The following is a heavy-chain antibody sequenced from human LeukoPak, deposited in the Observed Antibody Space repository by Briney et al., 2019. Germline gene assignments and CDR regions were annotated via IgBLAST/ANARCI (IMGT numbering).Heavy chain of an antibody. CDR3: ARVHSSVWYFDY. CDR2: IYISGST. Sequence: PSETLSLTCIVSGGSISNYYWSWIRQPAGKGLEWIGRIYISGSTNYNPSLKSRVTMSVDASKNQFSLRLSSVTAADTAVYYCARVHSSVWYFDYWGQGTLVTVSS. V-gene: IGHV4-4*07. CDR1: GGSISNYY. J-gene: IGHJ4*02. D-gene: IGHD6-19*01.